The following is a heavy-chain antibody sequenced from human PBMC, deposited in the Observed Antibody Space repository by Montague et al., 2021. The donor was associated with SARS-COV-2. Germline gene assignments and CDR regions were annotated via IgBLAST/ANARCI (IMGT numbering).Heavy chain of an antibody. Sequence: SLRLSFSASGFTFSSYGMHWVRQAPGKGLEWVAVIWYDGSNKYYADSVKGRFTIPRDNSKNTLYLQMNSLRAEDTAVYYCSRDENRGYNWNAHGMDVWGQGTTVTVSS. CDR3: SRDENRGYNWNAHGMDV. CDR1: GFTFSSYG. V-gene: IGHV3-33*01. D-gene: IGHD1-1*01. CDR2: IWYDGSNK. J-gene: IGHJ6*02.